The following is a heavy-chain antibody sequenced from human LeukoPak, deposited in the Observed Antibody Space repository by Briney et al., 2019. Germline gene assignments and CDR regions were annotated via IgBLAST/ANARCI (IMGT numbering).Heavy chain of an antibody. CDR3: AKDPYNYYGSGRRIDY. D-gene: IGHD3-10*01. CDR2: ISWNSGSI. CDR1: GFTFDDYA. J-gene: IGHJ4*02. V-gene: IGHV3-9*01. Sequence: PGGSLRLSCAASGFTFDDYAMHWVRQAPGKDLEWVSGISWNSGSIGYADSVKGRFTISRDNAKNSLYLQMNSLRAEDTALYYCAKDPYNYYGSGRRIDYWGQGTLVTVSS.